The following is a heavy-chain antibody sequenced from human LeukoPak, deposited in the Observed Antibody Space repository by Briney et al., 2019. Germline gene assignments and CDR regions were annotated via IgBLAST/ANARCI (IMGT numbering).Heavy chain of an antibody. D-gene: IGHD6-19*01. Sequence: SETLSLTCAVSGVPFSNYYWSRVRQSPRQGLEWIGEINHSGYTNYNPSLKSRVTMSIDTSTNQFSLMLTSVTAADAGVYYCTRAVAGHPDWGQGTLVTVSS. V-gene: IGHV4-34*01. CDR1: GVPFSNYY. J-gene: IGHJ4*02. CDR3: TRAVAGHPD. CDR2: INHSGYT.